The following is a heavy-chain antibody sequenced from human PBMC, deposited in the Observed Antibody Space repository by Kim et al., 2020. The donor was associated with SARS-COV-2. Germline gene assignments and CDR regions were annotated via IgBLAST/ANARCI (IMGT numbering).Heavy chain of an antibody. CDR1: GFTLSDHY. V-gene: IGHV3-72*01. D-gene: IGHD5-12*01. CDR3: ARSTSGLDV. J-gene: IGHJ6*02. Sequence: GGSLRLSCAASGFTLSDHYMDWVRQAPGKGLEWVGRSRTKANSYTTEYAASVKGRFTISRDDSKNSLYLQMNSLKTEDTAVYYCARSTSGLDVWGQGTTVTVSS. CDR2: SRTKANSYTT.